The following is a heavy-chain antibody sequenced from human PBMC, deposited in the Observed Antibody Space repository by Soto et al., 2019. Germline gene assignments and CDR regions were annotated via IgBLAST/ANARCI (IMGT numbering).Heavy chain of an antibody. V-gene: IGHV3-33*01. D-gene: IGHD3-22*01. CDR1: GFTFSSYG. CDR3: ARDGDYYDSSGYPMY. J-gene: IGHJ4*02. CDR2: IWYDGSNK. Sequence: QVQLVESGGGVVQPGRSLRLSCAASGFTFSSYGMHWVRQAPGKGLEWVAVIWYDGSNKYYADSVKGRFTISRDNSKNTLYLQMNSLRAEDTAVYYCARDGDYYDSSGYPMYWGQGTLVTVSS.